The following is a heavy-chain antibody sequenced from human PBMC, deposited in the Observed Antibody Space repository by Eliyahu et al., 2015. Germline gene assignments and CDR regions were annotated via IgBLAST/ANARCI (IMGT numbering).Heavy chain of an antibody. CDR1: GFXFSSXX. Sequence: EVQLVESGGGLVQPGGSLRLSCASSGFXFSSXXLSWVRQDPGKGLXWVANIKQDGSEKYYVDSVKGRFTISRDNAKNSLYLQMNSLRAEDTAVYYCARDRGIAARPPLYYYYYYMDVWGKGTTVTVSS. CDR2: IKQDGSEK. D-gene: IGHD6-6*01. V-gene: IGHV3-7*04. CDR3: ARDRGIAARPPLYYYYYYMDV. J-gene: IGHJ6*03.